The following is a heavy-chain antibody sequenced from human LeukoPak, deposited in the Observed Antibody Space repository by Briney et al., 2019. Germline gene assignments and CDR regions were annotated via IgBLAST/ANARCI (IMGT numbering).Heavy chain of an antibody. V-gene: IGHV3-23*01. CDR3: AKEGVSGSSWNGFDY. D-gene: IGHD6-13*01. Sequence: GGSLRLSCAASGFTFSTYAMSWVRQAPGKGLEWVSVISDSGGSTYYADSVKGHFTISRDNSKNTLYLQMNSLRAEDTAIYYCAKEGVSGSSWNGFDYWGQGTLVTVSS. J-gene: IGHJ4*02. CDR1: GFTFSTYA. CDR2: ISDSGGST.